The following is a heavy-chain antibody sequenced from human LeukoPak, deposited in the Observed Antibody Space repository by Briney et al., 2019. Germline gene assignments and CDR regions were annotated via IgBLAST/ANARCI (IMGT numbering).Heavy chain of an antibody. Sequence: ASVKVSCKASGGTFISYTISWVRQAPGQGLEWMGRIIPILNITDYAQNFQGRVTLTADKSTSTAYMELSTLRSGDTAVYYCAKDGVVVVATSVYYYYYGMDVWGQGTTVTVSS. D-gene: IGHD2-2*01. V-gene: IGHV1-69*02. J-gene: IGHJ6*02. CDR2: IIPILNIT. CDR1: GGTFISYT. CDR3: AKDGVVVVATSVYYYYYGMDV.